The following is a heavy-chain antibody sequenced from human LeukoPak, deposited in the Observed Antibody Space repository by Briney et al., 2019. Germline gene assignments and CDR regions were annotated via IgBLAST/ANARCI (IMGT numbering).Heavy chain of an antibody. CDR3: ARAYRRGWYLSPIAFDY. CDR1: GYSFTSYW. V-gene: IGHV5-51*01. CDR2: IYPGDSDT. D-gene: IGHD6-19*01. J-gene: IGHJ4*02. Sequence: GESLKISCKGSGYSFTSYWIGWVRQMPGKGLEWMGIIYPGDSDTRYSPSFQGQVTISADKSISTAYLQWSSLKASDTAMYYCARAYRRGWYLSPIAFDYWGQGTLVTVSS.